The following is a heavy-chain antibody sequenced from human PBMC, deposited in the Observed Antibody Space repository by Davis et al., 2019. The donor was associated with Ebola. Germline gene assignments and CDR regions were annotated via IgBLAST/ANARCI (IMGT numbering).Heavy chain of an antibody. V-gene: IGHV1-18*04. CDR2: ISAYNGNT. CDR1: GYTLTSYG. Sequence: AASVKVSCKASGYTLTSYGISWVRQAPGQGLEWMGWISAYNGNTNYAQKLQGRVTMTTDTSTSTAYMELRSLRSDDTAVYYCARGGYCSSTSCYSYYYYYGMDVWGKGTTVTVSS. J-gene: IGHJ6*04. D-gene: IGHD2-2*01. CDR3: ARGGYCSSTSCYSYYYYYGMDV.